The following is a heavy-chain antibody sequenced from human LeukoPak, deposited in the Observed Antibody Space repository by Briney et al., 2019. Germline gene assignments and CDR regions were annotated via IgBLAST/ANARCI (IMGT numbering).Heavy chain of an antibody. D-gene: IGHD6-19*01. Sequence: PSGSTNYHPSLYSLVTISVYNSKNQFSLKLSSVTAADTAVYYCARDMGSGWNLCSAFDIWGQGTMVTVSS. V-gene: IGHV4-4*02. CDR3: ARDMGSGWNLCSAFDI. CDR2: PSGST. J-gene: IGHJ3*02.